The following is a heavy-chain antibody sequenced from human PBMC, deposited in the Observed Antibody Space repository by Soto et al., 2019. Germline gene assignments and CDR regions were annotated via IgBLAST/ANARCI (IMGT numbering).Heavy chain of an antibody. CDR3: AKDLRYSSGSLHYYYYYGMDV. CDR1: GFTFSSYS. J-gene: IGHJ6*02. CDR2: ISSSSSYI. Sequence: GGSLRLSCAASGFTFSSYSMNWVRQAPGKGLEWVSSISSSSSYIYYADSVKGRFTISRDNSKNTLYLQMNSLRAEDTAVYYCAKDLRYSSGSLHYYYYYGMDVWGQGTTVTVSS. D-gene: IGHD6-19*01. V-gene: IGHV3-21*01.